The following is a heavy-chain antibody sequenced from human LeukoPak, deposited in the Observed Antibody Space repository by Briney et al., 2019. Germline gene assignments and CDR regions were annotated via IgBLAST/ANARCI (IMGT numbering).Heavy chain of an antibody. D-gene: IGHD1-14*01. Sequence: GASLKISCKCSGYSFTSYWIGWVRQLPGKGLEWMGIIYPGDSDTRYSPSFQGQVTISADKSISTAYLQWSSLKASDTAMYYCARSLTTGGVDYWGQGTLVTVSS. CDR3: ARSLTTGGVDY. V-gene: IGHV5-51*01. CDR1: GYSFTSYW. CDR2: IYPGDSDT. J-gene: IGHJ4*02.